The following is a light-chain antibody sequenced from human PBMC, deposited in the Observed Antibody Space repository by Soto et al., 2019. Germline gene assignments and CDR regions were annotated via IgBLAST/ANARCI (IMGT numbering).Light chain of an antibody. J-gene: IGKJ4*01. CDR1: QSVSSS. V-gene: IGKV3-15*01. CDR3: QQYNNWPLT. Sequence: EILLTQSPGTLSLSPGERATLSCRASQSVSSSLAWYQQTPGRAPRLLIYGASTRATGIPTRFSGSGSGTEFTLTISSLQSEDFAVYHCQQYNNWPLTFGGGTKVDNK. CDR2: GAS.